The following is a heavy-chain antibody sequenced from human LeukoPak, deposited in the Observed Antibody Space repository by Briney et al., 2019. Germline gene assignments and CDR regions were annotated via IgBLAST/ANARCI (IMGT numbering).Heavy chain of an antibody. CDR3: ARRRLGGYLDY. Sequence: SETLSLTCSVSGGSISSYYWSWIRQPPGKGLEWIGYIVYSGSTNYNPSLKSRVTISVDTSKNQFSLKLSSVTAADTAVYYCARRRLGGYLDYWGQGTLVTVSS. CDR1: GGSISSYY. J-gene: IGHJ4*02. V-gene: IGHV4-59*08. CDR2: IVYSGST. D-gene: IGHD4-23*01.